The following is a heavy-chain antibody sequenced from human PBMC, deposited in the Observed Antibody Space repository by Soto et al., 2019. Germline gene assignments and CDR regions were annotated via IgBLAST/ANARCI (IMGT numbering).Heavy chain of an antibody. CDR2: VFNSGST. D-gene: IGHD5-12*01. J-gene: IGHJ3*02. V-gene: IGHV4-59*01. Sequence: SETLSLTCTVSGDSIRTYFWTWIRQPPGKGLEWIGYVFNSGSTNSNPSLTSRVTILLDTSRNQISLTLSSVTAADTAVYYRARARSGYNIDALDIWGQGTMVTVSS. CDR3: ARARSGYNIDALDI. CDR1: GDSIRTYF.